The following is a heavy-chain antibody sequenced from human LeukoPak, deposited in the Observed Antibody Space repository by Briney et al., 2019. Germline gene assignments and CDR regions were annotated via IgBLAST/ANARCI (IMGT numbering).Heavy chain of an antibody. J-gene: IGHJ4*02. CDR2: FDPEDGET. CDR3: ARDLLGSYYDSSGSRLDY. Sequence: ASVKVSCKVSGYTLTELSMHWVRQAPGKGLEWMGGFDPEDGETIYAQKFQGRVTMTEDTSTDTAYMELRSLRSDDTAVYYCARDLLGSYYDSSGSRLDYWGQGTLVTVSS. D-gene: IGHD3-22*01. V-gene: IGHV1-24*01. CDR1: GYTLTELS.